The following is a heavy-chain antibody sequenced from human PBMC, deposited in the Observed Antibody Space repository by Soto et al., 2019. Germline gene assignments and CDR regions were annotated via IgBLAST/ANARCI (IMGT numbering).Heavy chain of an antibody. CDR2: IDPKNGGT. Sequence: QVQLVQSGTEVKKPGASVKVSCKASGYTVTDYYIHWVRQAPGQGLEWMGWIDPKNGGTIYAQKFQDRVTMTRDTSISTAYMDLNRLTSDDTALYYCARDDYGIYPYWGQGTLVTVSS. CDR3: ARDDYGIYPY. V-gene: IGHV1-2*02. CDR1: GYTVTDYY. D-gene: IGHD1-26*01. J-gene: IGHJ4*02.